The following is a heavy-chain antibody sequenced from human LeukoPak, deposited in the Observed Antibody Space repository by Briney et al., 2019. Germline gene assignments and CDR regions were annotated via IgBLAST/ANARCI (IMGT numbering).Heavy chain of an antibody. CDR2: IFYSGST. J-gene: IGHJ4*02. D-gene: IGHD6-13*01. CDR1: GGSVSDYY. V-gene: IGHV4-59*02. Sequence: PPETLCLTCTVSGGSVSDYYWSWIWLPPGKGLEWIGYIFYSGSTYYNPSLKSRVTISVDTSKNQFSLQLSSVTAADTAVYYCARAAGGARVDFDYWGEGTVVLVSS. CDR3: ARAAGGARVDFDY.